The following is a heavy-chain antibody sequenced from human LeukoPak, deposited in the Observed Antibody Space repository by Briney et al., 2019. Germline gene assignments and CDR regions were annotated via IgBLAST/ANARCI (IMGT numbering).Heavy chain of an antibody. D-gene: IGHD6-13*01. Sequence: ASVKVSCKASGGTFSSYAISWVRQAPGQGPEWMGWISAYNGNTNYAQKLQGRVTMTTDTSTSTAYMELRSLRSDDTAVYYCARDRDSSSWYTYYYYYYMDVWGKGTTVTVSS. CDR2: ISAYNGNT. CDR1: GGTFSSYA. CDR3: ARDRDSSSWYTYYYYYYMDV. J-gene: IGHJ6*03. V-gene: IGHV1-18*01.